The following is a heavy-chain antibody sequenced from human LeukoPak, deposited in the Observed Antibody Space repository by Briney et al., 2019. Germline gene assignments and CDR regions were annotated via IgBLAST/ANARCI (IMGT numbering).Heavy chain of an antibody. Sequence: GASVKVSCKASGYTFTSYFMYWVRQAPGQELEWMGLINPRGGTTRYAQKFQGRVTMTRDTSTSTVYMELSSLRSEDTAMYYCARDRTHYYDSSGYYSRWEYWGQGTLVTVSS. J-gene: IGHJ4*02. D-gene: IGHD3-22*01. CDR1: GYTFTSYF. V-gene: IGHV1-46*01. CDR2: INPRGGTT. CDR3: ARDRTHYYDSSGYYSRWEY.